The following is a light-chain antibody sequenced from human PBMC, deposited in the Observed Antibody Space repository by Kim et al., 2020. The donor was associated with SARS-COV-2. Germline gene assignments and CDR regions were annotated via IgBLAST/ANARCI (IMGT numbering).Light chain of an antibody. J-gene: IGKJ2*01. CDR3: QQAFRAPYT. Sequence: DIPMTQSPSSLFASVGDSVSITCRASQSISTFLNWYQQKPGKPPKLLIFVGSTLQRGVPSRFSGSVSGTDFTLTISRLQPDDFATYYCQQAFRAPYTFGQGTRLDI. CDR1: QSISTF. CDR2: VGS. V-gene: IGKV1-39*01.